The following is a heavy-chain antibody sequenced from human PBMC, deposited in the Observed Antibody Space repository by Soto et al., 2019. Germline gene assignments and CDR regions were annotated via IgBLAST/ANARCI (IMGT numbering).Heavy chain of an antibody. CDR1: GFTFSDYA. J-gene: IGHJ4*02. D-gene: IGHD6-19*01. CDR2: ISYDGDNK. Sequence: LRLSCAASGFTFSDYAMHWVRQAPGKGLEWVAVISYDGDNKYYAESVKGRFTISRDNSWSTVYLQMNSLRVEDTAVYYCTRARRDQWLGEGHRGQGTLVTVSS. CDR3: TRARRDQWLGEGH. V-gene: IGHV3-30-3*01.